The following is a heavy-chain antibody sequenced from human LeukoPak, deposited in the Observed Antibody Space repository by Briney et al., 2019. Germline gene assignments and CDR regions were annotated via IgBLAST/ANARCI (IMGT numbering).Heavy chain of an antibody. J-gene: IGHJ5*02. D-gene: IGHD4-23*01. Sequence: GGSLRLSCAASGFTFSNYGMHWVRQAPGQGLEWVAMIWYDGSNENFADSVKGRFTISRDNSKNMLYLETNSLRAEDTAVYYCARGASMVKGNWFDPWGQGTLVTVSS. CDR2: IWYDGSNE. CDR1: GFTFSNYG. V-gene: IGHV3-33*01. CDR3: ARGASMVKGNWFDP.